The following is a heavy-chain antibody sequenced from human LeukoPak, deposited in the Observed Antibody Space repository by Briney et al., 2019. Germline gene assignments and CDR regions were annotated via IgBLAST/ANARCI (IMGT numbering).Heavy chain of an antibody. J-gene: IGHJ4*02. CDR3: ARGSFPKPFDY. CDR2: MNPNRGNT. CDR1: GYTFTSYD. V-gene: IGHV1-8*03. Sequence: GASVKVSCKASGYTFTSYDINWVRQATGQGLEWMGWMNPNRGNTGYAQKFQGRVTITRNTSISTAYMELSSLRAEDTAVYYCARGSFPKPFDYWGQGTLVTVSS.